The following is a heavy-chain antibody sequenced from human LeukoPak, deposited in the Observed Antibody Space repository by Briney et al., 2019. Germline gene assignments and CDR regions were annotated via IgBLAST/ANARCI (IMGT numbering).Heavy chain of an antibody. D-gene: IGHD3-22*01. CDR1: GYSISSGYY. Sequence: SETLSLTCTVSGYSISSGYYWGWIRQPPGKGLEWIGSIYHSGSTYYNPSLKSRVTISVDTSKNHFSLNLSSVTAADTAVYSCARGRDYYDSSGYYPTYYYYYYMDVWGKGTTVTVSS. V-gene: IGHV4-38-2*02. CDR2: IYHSGST. CDR3: ARGRDYYDSSGYYPTYYYYYYMDV. J-gene: IGHJ6*03.